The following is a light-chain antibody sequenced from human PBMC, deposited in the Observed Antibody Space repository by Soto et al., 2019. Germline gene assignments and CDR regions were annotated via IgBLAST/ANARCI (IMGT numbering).Light chain of an antibody. J-gene: IGKJ1*01. CDR1: QSVSSK. Sequence: EIVMTQSPATLSVSPGAGATLSCRASQSVSSKLAWYQQKPGQAPRLLIYGASTRATGIPARFSGSGSGTAVTIIISSLQSEDAAVYDGQQYNSWLWTFGQGTKVDIK. CDR3: QQYNSWLWT. CDR2: GAS. V-gene: IGKV3-15*01.